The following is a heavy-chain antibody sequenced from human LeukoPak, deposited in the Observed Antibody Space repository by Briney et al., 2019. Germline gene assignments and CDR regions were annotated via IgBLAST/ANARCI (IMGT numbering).Heavy chain of an antibody. CDR3: AREPGIAVASTFSGRFEP. V-gene: IGHV3-21*01. CDR2: ISSSSSNI. CDR1: GFTFSSYS. Sequence: GGSLRLSCAASGFTFSSYSMNWVRQAPGKGLEWVSSISSSSSNIYYADSVKGRFTISRDKAKNSLYLQRNSLRAEDTAVYYCAREPGIAVASTFSGRFEPSGEGTLVTVSS. J-gene: IGHJ5*02. D-gene: IGHD6-19*01.